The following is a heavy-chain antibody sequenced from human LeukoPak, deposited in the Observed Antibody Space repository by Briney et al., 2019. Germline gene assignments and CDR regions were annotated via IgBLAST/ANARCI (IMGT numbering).Heavy chain of an antibody. CDR2: INEDGRVT. D-gene: IGHD3-10*01. CDR1: RFNFNNYW. V-gene: IGHV3-74*01. Sequence: GGSLRLSCAASRFNFNNYWMHWVRQAPGKGLVWVSRINEDGRVTSYATSVRGRFTIFRDSVENTLHLQMNSLRAEDTAVYYCVKDFGGELDSWGQGTLVTVSS. CDR3: VKDFGGELDS. J-gene: IGHJ5*01.